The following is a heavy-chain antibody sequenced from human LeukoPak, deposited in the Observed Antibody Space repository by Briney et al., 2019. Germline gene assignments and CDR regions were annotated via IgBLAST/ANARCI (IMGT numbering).Heavy chain of an antibody. V-gene: IGHV1-69*13. J-gene: IGHJ4*02. CDR3: ARSYCSSTSCYPFDY. Sequence: GASVKVSCKASGGTFSSYAISWVRQAPGQGLEWMGGIIPIFGTANYAQKFQGRVTISADESTSTAYMELSSLRSEDTAVYYCARSYCSSTSCYPFDYWGQRTLVTVSS. CDR2: IIPIFGTA. CDR1: GGTFSSYA. D-gene: IGHD2-2*01.